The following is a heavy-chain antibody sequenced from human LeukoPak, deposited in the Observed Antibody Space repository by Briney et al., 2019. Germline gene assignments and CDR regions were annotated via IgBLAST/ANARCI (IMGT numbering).Heavy chain of an antibody. J-gene: IGHJ4*02. D-gene: IGHD3-16*01. CDR2: ISGGSVYI. Sequence: GGSLRLSCAASGFTFSRYSMNWVRQAPGKGLEWVSSISGGSVYIYYADSVKGRFTVSRDNAKNSLCLQMNSLRAEDTAVYYCAILGDTDFDYWGQGTLVTVSS. CDR3: AILGDTDFDY. CDR1: GFTFSRYS. V-gene: IGHV3-21*01.